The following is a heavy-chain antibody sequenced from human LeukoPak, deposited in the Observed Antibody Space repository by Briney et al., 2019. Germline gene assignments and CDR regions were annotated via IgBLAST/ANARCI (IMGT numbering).Heavy chain of an antibody. D-gene: IGHD6-13*01. Sequence: GGSLRLSCAASGFTFSSHGMNWVRQAPGKGLEWVSGISPSGGITYYTDSVKGRFTISRDNSKNTQSLQMNSLRAEDTAVYYCARMGSSWYTNYWGQGTLVTVSS. CDR1: GFTFSSHG. CDR2: ISPSGGIT. J-gene: IGHJ4*02. CDR3: ARMGSSWYTNY. V-gene: IGHV3-23*01.